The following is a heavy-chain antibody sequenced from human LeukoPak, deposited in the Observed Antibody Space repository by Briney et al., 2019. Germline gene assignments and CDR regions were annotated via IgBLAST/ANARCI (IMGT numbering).Heavy chain of an antibody. D-gene: IGHD3-22*01. CDR1: GGSVSSGSYY. J-gene: IGHJ4*02. V-gene: IGHV4-61*01. CDR2: IYYSGST. Sequence: SETLSLTCSVSGGSVSSGSYYWSWIRQPPGKGLEWIGYIYYSGSTNYNPSLKSRVTISVDASKNQFSLKLSSVTAADTAVYYCARGRMDYYDSSGYYFDDYWGQGTLVTVSS. CDR3: ARGRMDYYDSSGYYFDDY.